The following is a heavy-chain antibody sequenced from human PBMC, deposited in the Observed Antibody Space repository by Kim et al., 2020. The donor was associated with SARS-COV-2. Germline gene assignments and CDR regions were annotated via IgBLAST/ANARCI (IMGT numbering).Heavy chain of an antibody. J-gene: IGHJ1*01. CDR1: GFTFSRYA. V-gene: IGHV3-23*01. CDR2: TSGSGGRT. Sequence: GGSLRLSCAASGFTFSRYAMSWVRQAPGKGLEWVSTTSGSGGRTYYAHPEKGRFTIPRANSKNTLYLQMNSLREEGTAENYCSNGRGNEYGDKNELWGQG. CDR3: SNGRGNEYGDKNEL. D-gene: IGHD4-17*01.